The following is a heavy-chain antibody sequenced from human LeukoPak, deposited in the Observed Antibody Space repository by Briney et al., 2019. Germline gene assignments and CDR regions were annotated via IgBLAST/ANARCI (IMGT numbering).Heavy chain of an antibody. CDR2: ISSSSSYI. Sequence: PGRSLRLSCAASGFTFSSYGMHWVRQAPGKGLEWVSSISSSSSYIYYADSVKGRFTISRDNAKDSLYLQMNSLRAEDTAVYYCARLRLGESCWGQGTLVTVSS. CDR3: ARLRLGESC. J-gene: IGHJ4*02. CDR1: GFTFSSYG. D-gene: IGHD3-16*01. V-gene: IGHV3-21*01.